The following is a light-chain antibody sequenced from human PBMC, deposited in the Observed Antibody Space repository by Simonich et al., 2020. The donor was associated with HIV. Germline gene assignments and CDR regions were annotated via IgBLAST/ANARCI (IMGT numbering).Light chain of an antibody. V-gene: IGKV3-15*01. CDR1: QSVSSN. CDR2: GAS. Sequence: EIVMTQSPATLSVSPGQRVTLSCRPSQSVSSNLAWSQQTPGQAPRLLISGASTRATGIPARFSGSGSGTEFTLTISCLQSEDFATYYCQQYYNFPSFGPGTKVDVK. J-gene: IGKJ3*01. CDR3: QQYYNFPS.